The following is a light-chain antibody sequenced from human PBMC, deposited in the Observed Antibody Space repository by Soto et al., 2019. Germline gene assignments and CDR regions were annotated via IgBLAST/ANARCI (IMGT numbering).Light chain of an antibody. CDR3: QQYGSSPLT. CDR1: QSVSSSY. CDR2: GAS. Sequence: ELVLTQSPGTLSLSPGERATLSCRASQSVSSSYLALYQQKPGQAPRLLIYGASSRATGIPDRFSGSGSGTDFTLTISRLEPEDFAVYYCQQYGSSPLTFGQGTRLEIK. V-gene: IGKV3-20*01. J-gene: IGKJ5*01.